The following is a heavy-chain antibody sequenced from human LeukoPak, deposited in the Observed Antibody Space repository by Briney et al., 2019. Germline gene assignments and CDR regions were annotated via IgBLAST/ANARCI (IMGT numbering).Heavy chain of an antibody. V-gene: IGHV1-69*13. Sequence: GASVKVSCKASGGTFSSYAISWVRQAPGQGLEWMGGVIPIFGTANYAQKFQGRVTITADESTSTAYMELSSPRSEDTAVYYCAREGTLGYCSSTSCPVNYYYYGMDVWGQGTTVTVSS. D-gene: IGHD2-2*01. J-gene: IGHJ6*02. CDR3: AREGTLGYCSSTSCPVNYYYYGMDV. CDR2: VIPIFGTA. CDR1: GGTFSSYA.